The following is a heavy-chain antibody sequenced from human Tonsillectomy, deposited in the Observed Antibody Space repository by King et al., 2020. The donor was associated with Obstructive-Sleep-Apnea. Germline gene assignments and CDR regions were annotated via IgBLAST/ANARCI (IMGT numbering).Heavy chain of an antibody. Sequence: VQLVESGGGVVQPGRSLRLSCAASGFTFNNSALHWVRQAPGKGLEWVAVISYDGSNKYYADSVKGRFIISRDNSKNTLYLQRNSLRAEDTAVYYCARGGYSYGYGQYYFDYWGQGTLVTVSS. CDR1: GFTFNNSA. CDR2: ISYDGSNK. CDR3: ARGGYSYGYGQYYFDY. V-gene: IGHV3-30-3*01. D-gene: IGHD5-18*01. J-gene: IGHJ4*02.